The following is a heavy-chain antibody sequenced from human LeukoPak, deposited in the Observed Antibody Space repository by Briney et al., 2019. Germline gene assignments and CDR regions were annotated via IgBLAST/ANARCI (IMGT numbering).Heavy chain of an antibody. D-gene: IGHD3-16*02. CDR2: IQQDGSEK. V-gene: IGHV3-7*01. J-gene: IGHJ4*02. Sequence: PGGSLRLSCAAPGFMFGSYWMTWVRQAPGKGLEWVANIQQDGSEKYYVDSVKGRFTISRDNAKNSLFLQMNSLRAEDTAVYYCARLTSVYDYVWGNYRPPDYWGQGTLVTVSS. CDR1: GFMFGSYW. CDR3: ARLTSVYDYVWGNYRPPDY.